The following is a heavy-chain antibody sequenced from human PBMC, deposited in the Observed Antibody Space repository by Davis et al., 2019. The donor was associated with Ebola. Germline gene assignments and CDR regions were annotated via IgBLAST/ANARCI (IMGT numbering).Heavy chain of an antibody. J-gene: IGHJ4*02. CDR2: ISYDGSNK. CDR3: ARATGLDY. Sequence: GGSLRLSCAASGFTFSSYAMHWVRQAPGKGLEWVAVISYDGSNKYYADSVKGRFTISRDNSKNTLYLQMNSLRAEDTAVYYCARATGLDYWGQGTLVTVSA. CDR1: GFTFSSYA. D-gene: IGHD1-1*01. V-gene: IGHV3-30*04.